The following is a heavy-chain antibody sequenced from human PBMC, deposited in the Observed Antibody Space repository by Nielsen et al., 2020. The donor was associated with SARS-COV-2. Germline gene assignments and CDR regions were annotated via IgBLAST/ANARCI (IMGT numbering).Heavy chain of an antibody. D-gene: IGHD3-9*01. V-gene: IGHV4-34*01. Sequence: WIRQPPGKGLEWIGEINHSGTTNRNPTLKIRVTISLDTSKNQFSLKLSSVTAADTAVYYCARAGQLRYFDWGQVNSRARTSLRAGFDPWGQGTLVTVSS. CDR2: INHSGTT. J-gene: IGHJ5*02. CDR3: ARAGQLRYFDWGQVNSRARTSLRAGFDP.